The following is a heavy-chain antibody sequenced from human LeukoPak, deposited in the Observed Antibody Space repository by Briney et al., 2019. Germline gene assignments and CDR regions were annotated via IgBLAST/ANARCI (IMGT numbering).Heavy chain of an antibody. V-gene: IGHV1-69*05. CDR1: GGTFSSYA. CDR3: ARADDKDIVVVPAAIAAFDY. CDR2: IIPIFGTA. D-gene: IGHD2-2*02. Sequence: ASVKVSCKASGGTFSSYAISWVRQAPGQGLEWMGGIIPIFGTANYAQKFQGRVTITTDESTSTAYMELSSLRSEDTAVYYCARADDKDIVVVPAAIAAFDYWGQGTLVTVSS. J-gene: IGHJ4*02.